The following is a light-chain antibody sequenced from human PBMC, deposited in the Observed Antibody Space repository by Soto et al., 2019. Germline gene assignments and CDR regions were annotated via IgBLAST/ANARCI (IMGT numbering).Light chain of an antibody. CDR1: QSVSSN. Sequence: EIVMTQSPATLSVSPGERATLSCRASQSVSSNLAWYQQKPGQAPRLLIYGASTRATSIPARFSGSGSGTEFTLTISSLQSEDFAVYYCQQYNNWLRKTFGQGTKVDIK. CDR3: QQYNNWLRKT. CDR2: GAS. V-gene: IGKV3-15*01. J-gene: IGKJ1*01.